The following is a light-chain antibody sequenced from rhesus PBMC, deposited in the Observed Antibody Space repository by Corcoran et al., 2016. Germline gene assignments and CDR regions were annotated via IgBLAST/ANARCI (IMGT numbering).Light chain of an antibody. Sequence: DIQMTQSPSSLSASVGDTVTITCRASQSVSSWLAWYQQKPGKAPKLLIFKASSLQSGVPSRFSGSGSGTDFTLTISSLQSEYFATYYCQQYTISPCTFGQGTKVDIK. CDR3: QQYTISPCT. J-gene: IGKJ2*01. V-gene: IGKV1-22*01. CDR2: KAS. CDR1: QSVSSW.